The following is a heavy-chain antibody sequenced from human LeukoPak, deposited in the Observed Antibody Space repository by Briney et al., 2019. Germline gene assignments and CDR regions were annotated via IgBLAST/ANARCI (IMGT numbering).Heavy chain of an antibody. D-gene: IGHD5-18*01. CDR1: GFTFTSYG. V-gene: IGHV3-33*01. Sequence: GTSLRLSCAASGFTFTSYGMHWVRQAPGKGLEWVALIWYDGSNKYYADSVRGRFTISRDNSKNTLYLQMNSLRAEDTAAYYCARDRGYSYAHPLDYWGQGTLVTVSS. CDR2: IWYDGSNK. J-gene: IGHJ4*02. CDR3: ARDRGYSYAHPLDY.